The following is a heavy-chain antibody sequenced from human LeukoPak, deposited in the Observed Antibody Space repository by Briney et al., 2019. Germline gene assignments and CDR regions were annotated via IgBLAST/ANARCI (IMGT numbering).Heavy chain of an antibody. Sequence: SETLSLTCTVSGGSISSYYWSWIRQPPGKGLEWIGYIYYSGSTNYNPSLKSRVTISVDTSKNQFSLKLSSVTAADTAVYYCARVPFSSSLFFDYWGQGTLVTVSS. J-gene: IGHJ4*02. D-gene: IGHD6-13*01. CDR3: ARVPFSSSLFFDY. CDR1: GGSISSYY. CDR2: IYYSGST. V-gene: IGHV4-59*01.